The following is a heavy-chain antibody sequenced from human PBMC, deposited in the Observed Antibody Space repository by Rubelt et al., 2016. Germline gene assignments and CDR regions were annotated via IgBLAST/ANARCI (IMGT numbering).Heavy chain of an antibody. D-gene: IGHD3-10*01. CDR2: INAANGNT. Sequence: INAANGNTKYSQRFQGRVTITRDAFARLGYMELTSLRSEDTAVYYCARDVGDRIYYFDYWGQGTLVTVSS. CDR3: ARDVGDRIYYFDY. J-gene: IGHJ4*02. V-gene: IGHV1-3*01.